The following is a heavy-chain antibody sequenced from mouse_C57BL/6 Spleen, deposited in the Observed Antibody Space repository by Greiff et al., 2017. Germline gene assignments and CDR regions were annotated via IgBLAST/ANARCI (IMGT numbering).Heavy chain of an antibody. CDR2: INPSTGGT. D-gene: IGHD1-1*01. V-gene: IGHV1-42*01. J-gene: IGHJ1*03. CDR3: AKGYYYCSSYRYFDV. Sequence: VQLQQSGPELVKPGASVKISCKASGYSFTGYYMNWVKQSPEKSLEWIGEINPSTGGTTYNQKFKAKATLTVDKSSSTAYMQLKSLTYEDSSVYYGAKGYYYCSSYRYFDVWGTGTTGTVSS. CDR1: GYSFTGYY.